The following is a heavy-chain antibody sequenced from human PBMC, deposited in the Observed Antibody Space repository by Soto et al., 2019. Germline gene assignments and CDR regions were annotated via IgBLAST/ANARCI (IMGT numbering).Heavy chain of an antibody. CDR3: ARSPNPKFFSVVTAIQGMDNWFDP. CDR2: INPNSGGT. Sequence: GASVKVSCKASGYTFTGYYMHWVRQAPGQGLEWMGWINPNSGGTNYAQKFQGWVTMTRDTSISTAYMELSRLRSDDTAVYYCARSPNPKFFSVVTAIQGMDNWFDPWGQGTLVTVSS. CDR1: GYTFTGYY. V-gene: IGHV1-2*04. J-gene: IGHJ5*02. D-gene: IGHD2-21*02.